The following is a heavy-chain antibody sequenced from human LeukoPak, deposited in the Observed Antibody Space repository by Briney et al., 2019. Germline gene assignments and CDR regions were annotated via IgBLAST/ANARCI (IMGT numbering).Heavy chain of an antibody. J-gene: IGHJ5*02. CDR1: GYSFSDYY. D-gene: IGHD2-2*01. CDR2: INHRAST. Sequence: SETLSLTCAVYGYSFSDYYWNWIRQPPGKGLEWIGEINHRASTNYNPSLQRRVTISVDTSKNQFSLRLSSVTAADTAVYFCATGQVPAARGHNWFDPWGLGTLVTVSS. CDR3: ATGQVPAARGHNWFDP. V-gene: IGHV4-34*01.